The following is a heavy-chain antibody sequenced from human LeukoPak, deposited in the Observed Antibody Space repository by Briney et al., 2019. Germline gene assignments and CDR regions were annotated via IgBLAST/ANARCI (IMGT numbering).Heavy chain of an antibody. CDR2: ISGSGGST. Sequence: GGSLRLSCAASGFTFSSYAMSWVRQAPGKGLEWVSAISGSGGSTYYADSVKGRFTISRDNSKNTLYLQMNSLRAEDTAVYYCARDTMADYYYGMDVWGQGTTVTVSS. CDR1: GFTFSSYA. V-gene: IGHV3-23*01. D-gene: IGHD3-10*01. CDR3: ARDTMADYYYGMDV. J-gene: IGHJ6*02.